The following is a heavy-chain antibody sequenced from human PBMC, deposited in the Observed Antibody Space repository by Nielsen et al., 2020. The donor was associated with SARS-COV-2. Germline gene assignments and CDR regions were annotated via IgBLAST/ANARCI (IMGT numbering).Heavy chain of an antibody. CDR1: GYTFTSYG. D-gene: IGHD4-23*01. CDR2: ISAYNGNT. Sequence: ASVKVSCKASGYTFTSYGISWVRQAPGQGLEWMGWISAYNGNTNYAQKLQGRVTMTTDTSTSTAYMELSSLRSEDTAVYYCARGDLDYGGNSNWFDPWGQGTLVTVSS. V-gene: IGHV1-18*01. CDR3: ARGDLDYGGNSNWFDP. J-gene: IGHJ5*02.